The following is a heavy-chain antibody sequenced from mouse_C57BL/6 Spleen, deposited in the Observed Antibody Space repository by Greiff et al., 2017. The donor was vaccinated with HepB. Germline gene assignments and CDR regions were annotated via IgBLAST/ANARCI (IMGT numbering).Heavy chain of an antibody. V-gene: IGHV3-6*01. CDR2: ISYDGSN. CDR1: GYSITSGYY. Sequence: ESGPGLVKPSQSLSLTCSVTGYSITSGYYWNWIRQFPGNKLEWMGYISYDGSNNYNPSLKNRISITRDTSKNQFFLKLNSVTTEDTATYYCARDEGLRRRYYFDYWGQGTTLTVSS. CDR3: ARDEGLRRRYYFDY. D-gene: IGHD2-4*01. J-gene: IGHJ2*01.